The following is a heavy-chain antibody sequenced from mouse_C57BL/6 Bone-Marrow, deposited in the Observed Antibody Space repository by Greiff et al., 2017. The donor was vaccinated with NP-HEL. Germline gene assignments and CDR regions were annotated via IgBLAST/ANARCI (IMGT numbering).Heavy chain of an antibody. J-gene: IGHJ3*01. CDR1: GYTFTDYY. Sequence: VQLQQSGPELVKPGASVKISCKASGYTFTDYYINWVKQRPGQGLAWIGWIYPGSGNTKYNEKFKGKATLTVDTSSSTAYMQLSSLTSEDSAVYFCAREEGYYVFAYWGQGTLVTVSA. CDR3: AREEGYYVFAY. CDR2: IYPGSGNT. V-gene: IGHV1-84*01. D-gene: IGHD2-3*01.